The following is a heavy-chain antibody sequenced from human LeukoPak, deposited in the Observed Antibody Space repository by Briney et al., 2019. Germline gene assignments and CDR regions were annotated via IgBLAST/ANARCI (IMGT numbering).Heavy chain of an antibody. D-gene: IGHD6-13*01. V-gene: IGHV3-53*01. CDR2: IYSGGST. CDR3: AREGLAAADGYYYYYYGMDV. J-gene: IGHJ6*02. CDR1: GFTVSSNY. Sequence: GGSLRLSCAASGFTVSSNYMSWVRQAPGKGLEWVSVIYSGGSTYYADSVKGRFTISRDNSKNTLYLQMNSLRAEDTAVYYCAREGLAAADGYYYYYYGMDVWGQGTTVTVSS.